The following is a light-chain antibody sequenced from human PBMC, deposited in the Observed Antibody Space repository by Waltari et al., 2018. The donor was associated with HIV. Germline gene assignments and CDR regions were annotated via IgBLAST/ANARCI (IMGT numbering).Light chain of an antibody. Sequence: QSALTQPASVSGFLGPSINIPCTGLSTDSRVSKYVSWYQQYPGKIPRLIIFDINNRPSGVSDHFSGSRSGNSASLTFSGLQSGDEAHYYCASNRLDYTLIFGGGTKLTVL. CDR2: DIN. J-gene: IGLJ2*01. CDR1: STDSRVSKY. CDR3: ASNRLDYTLI. V-gene: IGLV2-14*03.